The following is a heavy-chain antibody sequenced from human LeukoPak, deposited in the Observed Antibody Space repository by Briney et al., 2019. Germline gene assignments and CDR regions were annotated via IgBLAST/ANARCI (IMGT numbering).Heavy chain of an antibody. Sequence: SETLSLTCTVSGGSISSYYWSWIRQPPGKGLEWIGYIYYSGSTNYNPSLKRRVTISLDTSKNQFSLKLSSVTAADTAVYYCASDGGVLRYFDWPPLDYWGQGTLVTVSS. CDR3: ASDGGVLRYFDWPPLDY. D-gene: IGHD3-9*01. CDR2: IYYSGST. CDR1: GGSISSYY. J-gene: IGHJ4*02. V-gene: IGHV4-59*12.